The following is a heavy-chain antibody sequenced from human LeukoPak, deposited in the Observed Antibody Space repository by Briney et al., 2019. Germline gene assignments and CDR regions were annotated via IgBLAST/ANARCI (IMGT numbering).Heavy chain of an antibody. CDR3: ASGIVVVPAAPY. CDR2: ISSSSSYI. CDR1: GFTFSSYS. J-gene: IGHJ4*02. V-gene: IGHV3-21*01. D-gene: IGHD2-2*01. Sequence: PGGSLRLSCAASGFTFSSYSMNWVRKAPGKGLEWVSSISSSSSYIYYADSVKGRFTISRDNAKNSLYLQMNSLRAEDTAVYYCASGIVVVPAAPYWGQGTLVTVSS.